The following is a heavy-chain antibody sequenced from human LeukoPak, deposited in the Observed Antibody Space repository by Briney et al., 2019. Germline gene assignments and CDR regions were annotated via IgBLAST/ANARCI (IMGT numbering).Heavy chain of an antibody. CDR3: ARVEPLAGTTVAFDI. D-gene: IGHD1-1*01. CDR2: ISSSGSTI. Sequence: PGGSLRLSCAASGFTFSDYYMSWIRQAPGKGLEWVSYISSSGSTIYYADSVKGRFTISRDNAKNSLYLQMNSLRAEDTAVYYCARVEPLAGTTVAFDIWGQGTMVTVSS. J-gene: IGHJ3*02. V-gene: IGHV3-11*01. CDR1: GFTFSDYY.